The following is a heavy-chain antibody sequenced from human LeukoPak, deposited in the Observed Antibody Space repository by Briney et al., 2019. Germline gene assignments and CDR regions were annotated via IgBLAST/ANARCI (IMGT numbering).Heavy chain of an antibody. CDR2: IYYSGST. Sequence: PSETLSLTCTVSGGSISSYYWSWIRQPPGKGLEWIGYIYYSGSTNYNPSLKSRVTISVDTSKNQFSLKLSSVTAADTAVYYCARSSYYYDSGLGYWGQGTLVTVSS. D-gene: IGHD3-22*01. V-gene: IGHV4-59*01. J-gene: IGHJ4*02. CDR1: GGSISSYY. CDR3: ARSSYYYDSGLGY.